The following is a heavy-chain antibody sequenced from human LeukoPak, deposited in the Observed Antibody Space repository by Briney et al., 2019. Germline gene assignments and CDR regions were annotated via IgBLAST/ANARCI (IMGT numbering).Heavy chain of an antibody. V-gene: IGHV3-15*01. CDR2: IKSKTDSGTT. J-gene: IGHJ6*03. Sequence: PGGSLRLSCAASGFNFNNAWMSWVRQAPGKGLEWVGRIKSKTDSGTTDYAAPVRGRFTISRDDSKNTLYLQMNSLKTEDTAVYYCTTDPGHSYDQMRYYYYYMDVWGKGTTVIVSS. CDR1: GFNFNNAW. D-gene: IGHD5-18*01. CDR3: TTDPGHSYDQMRYYYYYMDV.